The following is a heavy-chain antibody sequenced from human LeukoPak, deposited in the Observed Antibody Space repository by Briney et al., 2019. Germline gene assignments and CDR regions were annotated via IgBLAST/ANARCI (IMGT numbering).Heavy chain of an antibody. D-gene: IGHD2-15*01. Sequence: ASVKVSCKVSGYTLTELSMHWVRQAPGKGLVWMGGFDPEDGETIYAQKFQGRVTMTEDTSTDTAYMELSSLRSEDTAVYYCATGILGYCSGGSCYGNRNDYWGQGTLVTVSS. J-gene: IGHJ4*02. CDR3: ATGILGYCSGGSCYGNRNDY. CDR1: GYTLTELS. CDR2: FDPEDGET. V-gene: IGHV1-24*01.